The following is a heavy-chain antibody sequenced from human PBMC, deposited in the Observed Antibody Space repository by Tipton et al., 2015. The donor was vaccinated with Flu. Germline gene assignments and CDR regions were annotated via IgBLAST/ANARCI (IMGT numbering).Heavy chain of an antibody. CDR3: AGVLVVAATPFDY. CDR1: GASISSGSYY. J-gene: IGHJ4*02. V-gene: IGHV4-39*07. Sequence: TLFLTCTVSGASISSGSYYWAWIRQPPGKGLEWVGSVYYSGTTYYNPSLKSRVTISVDTSKNQFSLKVSSVTAAATAVYYCAGVLVVAATPFDYWGQGILVIVSS. D-gene: IGHD2-15*01. CDR2: VYYSGTT.